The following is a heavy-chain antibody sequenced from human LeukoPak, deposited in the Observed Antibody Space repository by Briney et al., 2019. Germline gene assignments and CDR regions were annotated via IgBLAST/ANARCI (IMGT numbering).Heavy chain of an antibody. J-gene: IGHJ4*02. CDR2: IYYSGST. CDR1: GGSFSGYY. V-gene: IGHV4-34*01. Sequence: SETLSPTCAVYGGSFSGYYWSWIRQPPGKGLEWIGSIYYSGSTYYNPSLKSRVTISVDTSKNQFSLKLSSVTAADTAVYYCARDPGGYAQPFDYWGQGTLVTVSS. CDR3: ARDPGGYAQPFDY. D-gene: IGHD5-12*01.